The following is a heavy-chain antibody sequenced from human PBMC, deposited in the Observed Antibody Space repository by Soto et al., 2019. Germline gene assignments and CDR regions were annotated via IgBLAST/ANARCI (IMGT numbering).Heavy chain of an antibody. J-gene: IGHJ6*02. V-gene: IGHV3-23*01. CDR1: GFTFSSYA. CDR2: ISGSGGST. Sequence: EVQLLESGGGLVQPGGSLRLSCAASGFTFSSYAMSWVRQAPGKGLEWVAAISGSGGSTYYADSVKGRFTISRDNAKITVYLQMSSVRAEVTAVYYCAKGGSGSPYGADGMVVWGQGTTVTVSS. D-gene: IGHD3-10*01. CDR3: AKGGSGSPYGADGMVV.